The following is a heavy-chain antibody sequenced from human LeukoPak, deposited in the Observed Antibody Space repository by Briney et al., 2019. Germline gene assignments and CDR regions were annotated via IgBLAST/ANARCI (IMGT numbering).Heavy chain of an antibody. CDR3: ATDYWGSINY. V-gene: IGHV3-74*01. Sequence: GGSLRFSCVGSGFTFSDSWMHWVRQAPGKGLVWVSRISSDGRTTTSADSVKGRFTISRDNAKNTLYLQMNSLRVEDTAVYYCATDYWGSINYWGQGSLVTVSS. CDR1: GFTFSDSW. CDR2: ISSDGRTT. J-gene: IGHJ4*02. D-gene: IGHD7-27*01.